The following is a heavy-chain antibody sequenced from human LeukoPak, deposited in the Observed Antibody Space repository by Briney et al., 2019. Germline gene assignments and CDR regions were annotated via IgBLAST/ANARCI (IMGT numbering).Heavy chain of an antibody. J-gene: IGHJ4*02. D-gene: IGHD2-15*01. CDR1: GFTFSSHG. CDR2: ISSSSSYI. CDR3: ARKVVAAQDY. Sequence: GGSLRLSCAASGFTFSSHGMCWVRQAPGKGLEWVSSISSSSSYIYYADSVKGRFTISRDNAKNSLYLQMNSLRAEDTAVYYCARKVVAAQDYWGQGTLVTVSS. V-gene: IGHV3-21*01.